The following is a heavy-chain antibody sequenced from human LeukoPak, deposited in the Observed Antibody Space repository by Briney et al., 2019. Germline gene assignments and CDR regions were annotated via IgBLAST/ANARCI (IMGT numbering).Heavy chain of an antibody. CDR1: GFTFSSYE. J-gene: IGHJ6*04. Sequence: GGSLRLSCAASGFTFSSYEMNWVRQAPGKGLEWVSYISNSGSTIYYADSVKGRFTISRDNAKNSLCLQMNSLRAEDTAVYYCAELGITMIGGVWGRGTTVTISS. CDR3: AELGITMIGGV. D-gene: IGHD3-10*02. CDR2: ISNSGSTI. V-gene: IGHV3-48*03.